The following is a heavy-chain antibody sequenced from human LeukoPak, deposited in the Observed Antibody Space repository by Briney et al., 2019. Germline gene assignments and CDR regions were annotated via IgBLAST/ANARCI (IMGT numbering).Heavy chain of an antibody. CDR1: GGSISSYY. Sequence: SETLSLTCTVSGGSISSYYWSWIRQPPGKGLEWIGYIYYSGSTNYNPSLRSRVTISVDTSKNQFSLKLSSVTAADTAVYYCAREYSGYDYFPFDYWGQGTLVTVSS. J-gene: IGHJ4*02. CDR3: AREYSGYDYFPFDY. D-gene: IGHD5-12*01. V-gene: IGHV4-59*12. CDR2: IYYSGST.